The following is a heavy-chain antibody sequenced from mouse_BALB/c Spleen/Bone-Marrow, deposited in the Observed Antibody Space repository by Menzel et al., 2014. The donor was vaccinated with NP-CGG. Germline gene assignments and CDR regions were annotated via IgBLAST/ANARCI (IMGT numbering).Heavy chain of an antibody. CDR3: ARGTTTVVATDY. CDR2: INPSNGRT. CDR1: GYTFTSYW. V-gene: IGHV1S81*02. D-gene: IGHD1-1*01. J-gene: IGHJ2*01. Sequence: VQGVESGAELVKPGASVKLSCKASGYTFTSYWMHWVKQRPGQGLEWIGEINPSNGRTNYNEKFKSKATLTVDKSSSTAYMQLSSLTSEDSAVYYCARGTTTVVATDYWGQGTTLTVSS.